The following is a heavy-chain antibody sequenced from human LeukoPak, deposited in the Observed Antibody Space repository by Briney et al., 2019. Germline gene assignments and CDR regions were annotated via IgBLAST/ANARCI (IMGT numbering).Heavy chain of an antibody. CDR1: GFTFSSYA. Sequence: GGSLRLSCAASGFTFSSYAMSWVRQAPGKGLEWVSAISGSGGSTYYADSVKGRFTISRDNSKNTLYLQMNSLRAEDTAVYYCAKDKYDILTGYYQYYFDYWGQGTLVTVSS. CDR3: AKDKYDILTGYYQYYFDY. CDR2: ISGSGGST. J-gene: IGHJ4*02. V-gene: IGHV3-23*01. D-gene: IGHD3-9*01.